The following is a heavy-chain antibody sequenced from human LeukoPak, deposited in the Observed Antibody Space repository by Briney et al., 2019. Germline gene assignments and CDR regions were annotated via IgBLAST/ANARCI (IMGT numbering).Heavy chain of an antibody. CDR1: GFTFSSYS. CDR2: ISSSSSYI. V-gene: IGHV3-21*01. CDR3: ARDLGTTVTTYLDY. Sequence: MSGGSLRLSCAASGFTFSSYSMNWVRQAPGKGLEWVSSISSSSSYIYYADSVKGRFTISRDNAKNSLYLQMNSLRAEDTAVYYCARDLGTTVTTYLDYWGQGTLVTVSS. D-gene: IGHD4-17*01. J-gene: IGHJ4*02.